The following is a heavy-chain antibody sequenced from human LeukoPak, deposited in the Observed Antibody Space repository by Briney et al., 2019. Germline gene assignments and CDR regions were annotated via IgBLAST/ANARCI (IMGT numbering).Heavy chain of an antibody. CDR1: GGSLSRYY. D-gene: IGHD3-22*01. CDR3: ARVYYYDSSGYSFDY. V-gene: IGHV4-59*12. CDR2: IFYSGAT. Sequence: SETLSLTCTVSGGSLSRYYWSWIRQSPGKGMEWIGYIFYSGATNYNPSLKSRVTVSVDTSKNQFSLKLSSVTAADTAVYYCARVYYYDSSGYSFDYWGQGTLVTVSS. J-gene: IGHJ4*02.